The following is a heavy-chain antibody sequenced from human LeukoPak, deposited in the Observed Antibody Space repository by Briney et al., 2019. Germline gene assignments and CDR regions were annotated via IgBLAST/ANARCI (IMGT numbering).Heavy chain of an antibody. Sequence: GGSLRLSCVVSGFTFSSYEMNWVRQAPGKGLEWVSYIGSSGSTIYYADSVKGRFTISRDNAKNSLYLQMNSLRAEDTAVYYCARTYYYDSSGYLDYWGQGTLVTVSS. D-gene: IGHD3-22*01. CDR3: ARTYYYDSSGYLDY. J-gene: IGHJ4*02. CDR1: GFTFSSYE. V-gene: IGHV3-48*03. CDR2: IGSSGSTI.